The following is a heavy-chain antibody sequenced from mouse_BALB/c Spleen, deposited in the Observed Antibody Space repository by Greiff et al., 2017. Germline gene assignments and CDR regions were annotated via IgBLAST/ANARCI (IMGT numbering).Heavy chain of an antibody. CDR3: ARNYRRYDAGGVDY. CDR2: LWCGGST. J-gene: IGHJ2*01. Sequence: VMLVESGPGLVQPSQSLSITCTVSGFSLTSYGVHWVRQSPGKGLEWLGVLWCGGSTDYNAAFISRLSISKDNSKSQVFFKMNSLQADDTAIYYCARNYRRYDAGGVDYWGQGTTLTVSS. V-gene: IGHV2-4-1*01. D-gene: IGHD2-14*01. CDR1: GFSLTSYG.